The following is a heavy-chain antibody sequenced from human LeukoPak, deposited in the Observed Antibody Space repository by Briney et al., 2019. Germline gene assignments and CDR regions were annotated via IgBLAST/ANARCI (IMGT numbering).Heavy chain of an antibody. J-gene: IGHJ4*02. V-gene: IGHV1-2*02. Sequence: GASVKVSCKASGYTFTGYYMHWVRQAPGQGLEWMGWINPSSGGTNYAQKFQGRVTMTRDTSISTAYMELSRLRSDDTAVYYCARVKGRYSYGLGYWGQGTLVTVSS. D-gene: IGHD5-18*01. CDR2: INPSSGGT. CDR1: GYTFTGYY. CDR3: ARVKGRYSYGLGY.